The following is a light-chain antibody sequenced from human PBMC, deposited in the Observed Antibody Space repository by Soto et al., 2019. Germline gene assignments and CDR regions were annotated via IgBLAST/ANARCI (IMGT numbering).Light chain of an antibody. CDR3: QQYGSSPLLT. J-gene: IGKJ4*01. V-gene: IGKV3-20*01. CDR2: GAS. CDR1: QSVSSSY. Sequence: EIVLTQSPGTLSLSPGERATLSCRASQSVSSSYLAWYQQKPGQAPRLLIYGASSRATGIPDRFSGSGSGTDLTLTISRLEPEVFAVYYCQQYGSSPLLTFGGGTKVEIK.